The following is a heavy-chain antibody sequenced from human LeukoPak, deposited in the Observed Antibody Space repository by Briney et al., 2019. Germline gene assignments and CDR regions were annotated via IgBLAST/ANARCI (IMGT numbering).Heavy chain of an antibody. J-gene: IGHJ4*02. CDR3: AREAIRDGYQTDY. CDR1: GGTFSSYA. CDR2: IIPIFGIA. Sequence: ASVKVSCKASGGTFSSYAISWVRQAPGQGLEWMGRIIPIFGIANYAQKFQGRVTITADKSTSTAYVELSSLRSEDTAVYYCAREAIRDGYQTDYWGQGTLVTVSS. V-gene: IGHV1-69*04. D-gene: IGHD5-24*01.